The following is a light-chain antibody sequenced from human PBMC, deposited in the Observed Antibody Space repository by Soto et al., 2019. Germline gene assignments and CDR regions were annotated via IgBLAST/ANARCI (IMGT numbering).Light chain of an antibody. CDR1: QSVSRN. CDR3: QQYGPSLIT. J-gene: IGKJ5*01. V-gene: IGKV3-15*01. Sequence: EIVMTQSPATLSVSPGERATLSCRASQSVSRNLAWYQQKPGQAPRLLIYDASTRATGIPARFSGSGSGTEFTLSISRLEPEDYALYYCQQYGPSLITFGQGTRLEIK. CDR2: DAS.